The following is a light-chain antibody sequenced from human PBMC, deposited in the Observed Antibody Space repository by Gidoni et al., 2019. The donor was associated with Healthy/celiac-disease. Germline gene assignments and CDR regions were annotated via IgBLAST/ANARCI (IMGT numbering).Light chain of an antibody. V-gene: IGKV4-1*01. Sequence: DIVMTQSPDSLAVSLGERATINCKSSQRVLYSSNNKNYLAWYQQKPGQPPKLLIYWASTRESGVPDRFSGSGSGTDFTLTISSLQAEDVAVYYCHQYYSTPPNFGQGTRLEIK. CDR3: HQYYSTPPN. CDR2: WAS. CDR1: QRVLYSSNNKNY. J-gene: IGKJ5*01.